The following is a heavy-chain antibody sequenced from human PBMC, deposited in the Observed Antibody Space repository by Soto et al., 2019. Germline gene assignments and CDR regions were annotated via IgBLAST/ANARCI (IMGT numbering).Heavy chain of an antibody. J-gene: IGHJ6*02. Sequence: GGSLRLSCAASGFTFSSYSMNWVRQAPGKGLEWVSYISSSSSTIYYADSVKGRFTISRDNAKNSLYLQMNSLRAEDTAVYYCARLQGYCITTGCYGHYAMDVWGQGTTVTVSS. CDR3: ARLQGYCITTGCYGHYAMDV. CDR2: ISSSSSTI. V-gene: IGHV3-48*01. CDR1: GFTFSSYS. D-gene: IGHD2-2*01.